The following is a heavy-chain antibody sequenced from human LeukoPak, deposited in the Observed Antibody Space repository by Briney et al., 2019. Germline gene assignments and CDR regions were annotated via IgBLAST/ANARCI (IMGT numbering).Heavy chain of an antibody. V-gene: IGHV1-2*02. CDR3: ARGKGGDISSLLGWFDP. CDR1: GYTFTAYY. D-gene: IGHD3-16*02. CDR2: INPNSGDT. J-gene: IGHJ5*02. Sequence: GASVKVSCKASGYTFTAYYMHWVRQAPGQGLEWMGWINPNSGDTNYAQKFQGRVTMTRDTSITTAYMELSRLRSDDTAVYSCARGKGGDISSLLGWFDPWGQGTLVTVSS.